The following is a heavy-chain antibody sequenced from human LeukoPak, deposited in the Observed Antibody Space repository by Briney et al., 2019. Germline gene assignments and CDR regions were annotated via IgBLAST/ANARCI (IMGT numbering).Heavy chain of an antibody. CDR1: GFTVSGNY. CDR3: ASTSGWYEPIDY. CDR2: IWYDGSNK. J-gene: IGHJ4*02. D-gene: IGHD6-19*01. Sequence: PGGSLRLSCAASGFTVSGNYMSWVRQAPGKGLEWVAVIWYDGSNKYYADSVKGRFTISRDNSNNTLYLQMNSPRADDTAVYYCASTSGWYEPIDYWGQGTLVTVSS. V-gene: IGHV3-33*08.